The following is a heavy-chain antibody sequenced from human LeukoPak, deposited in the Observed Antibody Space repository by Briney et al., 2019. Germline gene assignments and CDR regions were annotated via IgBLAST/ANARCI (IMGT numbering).Heavy chain of an antibody. Sequence: GRSLRLSCAASGFTFSSYGMHWVRQAPGKGLEWVAVIWYDGSNKYYADSVKGRFTISRDNSKNTLYLQMNSLRAEDTAVYYCAREYYYDSSGYANDAFDIWGQGTMVTVSS. CDR2: IWYDGSNK. D-gene: IGHD3-22*01. J-gene: IGHJ3*02. CDR3: AREYYYDSSGYANDAFDI. V-gene: IGHV3-33*08. CDR1: GFTFSSYG.